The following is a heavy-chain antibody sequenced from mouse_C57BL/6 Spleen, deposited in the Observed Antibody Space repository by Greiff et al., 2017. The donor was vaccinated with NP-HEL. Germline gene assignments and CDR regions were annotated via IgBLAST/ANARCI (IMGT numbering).Heavy chain of an antibody. V-gene: IGHV3-6*01. Sequence: EVQLQQSGPGLVKPSQSLSLTCSVTGYSITSGYYWNWIRQFPGNKLEWMGYISYDGSNNYNPSLKNRISITRDTSKNQFFLKLNSVTTEDTATYYCAKGEIYYDYDWFAYWGQGTLVTVSA. D-gene: IGHD2-4*01. CDR3: AKGEIYYDYDWFAY. CDR1: GYSITSGYY. CDR2: ISYDGSN. J-gene: IGHJ3*01.